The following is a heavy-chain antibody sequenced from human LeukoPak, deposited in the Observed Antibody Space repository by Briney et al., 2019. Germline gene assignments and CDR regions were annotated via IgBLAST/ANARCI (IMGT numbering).Heavy chain of an antibody. D-gene: IGHD1-26*01. CDR3: ARARSGKWGFDY. V-gene: IGHV4-61*02. Sequence: SETLSLTCTVSGGSIRSDSYQWSWIRQSAGKGLEWIGRYYRSGSTNFSPSLKSRVTLAVDTSKNQFSLKLSSVTAADTAVYYCARARSGKWGFDYWGQGTLVTVSS. J-gene: IGHJ4*02. CDR2: YYRSGST. CDR1: GGSIRSDSYQ.